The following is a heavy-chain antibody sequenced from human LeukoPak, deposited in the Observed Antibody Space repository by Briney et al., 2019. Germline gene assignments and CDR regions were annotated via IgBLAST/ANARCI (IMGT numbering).Heavy chain of an antibody. V-gene: IGHV3-20*04. Sequence: GGSLRLSCAASGFIFEDNGMSWVRQASGKGLEWVSGINWNGETTGYVDSVKGRFTISRDNAKNSLYLQMNSLRAEDTALYYCATHSYYYGSGSYPHYLDYWGQGTLVTVSS. D-gene: IGHD3-10*01. CDR3: ATHSYYYGSGSYPHYLDY. CDR2: INWNGETT. CDR1: GFIFEDNG. J-gene: IGHJ4*02.